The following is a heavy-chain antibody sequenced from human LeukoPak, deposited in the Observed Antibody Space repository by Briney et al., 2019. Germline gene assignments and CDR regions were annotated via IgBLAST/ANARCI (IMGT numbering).Heavy chain of an antibody. CDR3: AKDPTPQQLVPEEVDY. D-gene: IGHD6-13*01. CDR2: ISYDGSNK. V-gene: IGHV3-30*18. J-gene: IGHJ4*02. Sequence: GGSLRLSCAASGFTFSSYGMYWVRQAPGKELEWVAIISYDGSNKYYADSVKGRFTISRDNSKNTLYLQMNSLRAEDTAVYYCAKDPTPQQLVPEEVDYWGQGTLVTVSS. CDR1: GFTFSSYG.